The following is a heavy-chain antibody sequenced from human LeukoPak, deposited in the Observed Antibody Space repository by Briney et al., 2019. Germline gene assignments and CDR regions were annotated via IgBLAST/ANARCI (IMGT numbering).Heavy chain of an antibody. CDR1: GFTFSSYG. CDR3: AARPGWYSNYEDFDY. D-gene: IGHD4-11*01. J-gene: IGHJ4*02. Sequence: GGSLRLSCAASGFTFSSYGMHWVRQAPGKGLEWVAFIRYDGSNKYYADSVKGRFTISRDNAKNSLYLQMNSLRAEDTAVYYCAARPGWYSNYEDFDYWGQGTLVTVSS. V-gene: IGHV3-30*02. CDR2: IRYDGSNK.